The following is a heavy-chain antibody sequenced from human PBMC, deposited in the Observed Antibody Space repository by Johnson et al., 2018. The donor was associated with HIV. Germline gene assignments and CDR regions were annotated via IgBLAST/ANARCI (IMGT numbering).Heavy chain of an antibody. V-gene: IGHV3-23*04. Sequence: VQLVESGGGLVQPGGSLRLSCVVSGFTFSDYAVNWVRQAPGKGLEWVSGISGSGASTYYADSVKGRFTISRDNSKSTLYLQMNSLRADDTAVYYCAKDRGAARAFDAFDIWGQGTMGTVAS. CDR3: AKDRGAARAFDAFDI. CDR1: GFTFSDYA. J-gene: IGHJ3*02. CDR2: ISGSGAST. D-gene: IGHD6-6*01.